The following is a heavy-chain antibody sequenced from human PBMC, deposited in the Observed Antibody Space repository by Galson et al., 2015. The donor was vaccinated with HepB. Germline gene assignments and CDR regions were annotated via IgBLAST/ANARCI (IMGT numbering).Heavy chain of an antibody. J-gene: IGHJ4*02. CDR2: ISGSGGST. CDR1: GFTFSSYA. V-gene: IGHV3-23*01. CDR3: AIRAYGDYVPRFDY. Sequence: SLRLSCAASGFTFSSYAMSWVRQAPGKGLEWVSAISGSGGSTYYADSVKGRFTISRDNSKNTLYLQMNSLRPEDTAVYYCAIRAYGDYVPRFDYWGQGTLVTVSS. D-gene: IGHD4-17*01.